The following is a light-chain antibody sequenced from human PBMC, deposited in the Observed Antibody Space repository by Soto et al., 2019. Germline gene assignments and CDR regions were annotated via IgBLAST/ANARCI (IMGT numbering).Light chain of an antibody. CDR2: AAS. V-gene: IGKV1-39*01. Sequence: DIQMTQSPSSLSASVGDRVSSSCRASQSISSYLNWFQQKPGEAPNLLIYAASSLHSGVPSRFSGSGSGTDFILTISSLQPEDFATYYCQQSYDHPVTFGQGTRLEIK. J-gene: IGKJ5*01. CDR1: QSISSY. CDR3: QQSYDHPVT.